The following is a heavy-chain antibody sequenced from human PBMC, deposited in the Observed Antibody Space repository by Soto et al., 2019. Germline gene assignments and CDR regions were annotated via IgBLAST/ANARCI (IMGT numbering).Heavy chain of an antibody. CDR3: ATALAITMVRGVAFAY. CDR2: FDPEDGET. CDR1: GYTLTELS. Sequence: ASVKVSCKVSGYTLTELSMHWVRQAPGKGLEWMGGFDPEDGETIYAQKFQGRVTMTEDTSTDTAYMELSSLRSEDTAVYYCATALAITMVRGVAFAYWGQGTLVTVSS. J-gene: IGHJ4*02. D-gene: IGHD3-10*01. V-gene: IGHV1-24*01.